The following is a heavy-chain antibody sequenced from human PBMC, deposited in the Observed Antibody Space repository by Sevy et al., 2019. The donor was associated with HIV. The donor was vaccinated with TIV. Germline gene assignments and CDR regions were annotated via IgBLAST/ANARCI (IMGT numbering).Heavy chain of an antibody. CDR1: GASINTFY. Sequence: SETLSLTCTVSGASINTFYWSWIRQPPGKGREWIGYIYYSGITNYNPSLHSRVTISVDTSKNQFSLKLCSVTAADSAVYYCARGQYSYGYWREFDSWGQGTLVTVSS. V-gene: IGHV4-59*01. CDR2: IYYSGIT. D-gene: IGHD5-18*01. J-gene: IGHJ4*02. CDR3: ARGQYSYGYWREFDS.